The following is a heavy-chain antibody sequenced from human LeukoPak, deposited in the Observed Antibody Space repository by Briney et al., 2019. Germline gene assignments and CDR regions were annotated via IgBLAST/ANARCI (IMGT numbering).Heavy chain of an antibody. CDR3: AKDFVYGSRFPRPLDY. D-gene: IGHD3-3*01. J-gene: IGHJ4*02. CDR1: GFTFSSYS. CDR2: ISSSSSTI. Sequence: GGSLRLSCAASGFTFSSYSMNWVRQAPGKGLEWVSYISSSSSTIYYADSVKGRFTISRDNAKNSLYLQMNSLRADDTARYYCAKDFVYGSRFPRPLDYWGQGTLVTVSS. V-gene: IGHV3-48*01.